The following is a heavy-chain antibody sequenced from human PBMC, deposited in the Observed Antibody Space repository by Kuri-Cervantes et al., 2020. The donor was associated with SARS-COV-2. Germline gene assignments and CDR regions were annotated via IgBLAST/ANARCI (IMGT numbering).Heavy chain of an antibody. CDR3: ARSPGAYFDY. J-gene: IGHJ4*02. CDR2: ISYDGSNK. CDR1: GFTFSSYA. D-gene: IGHD3-10*01. V-gene: IGHV3-30*04. Sequence: GGSLRLSCAASGFTFSSYAMHWVRQAPGKGLEWVAVISYDGSNKYYADPVKGRFTISRDNSKNTLYLQMNSLRAEDTAVYYCARSPGAYFDYWGQGTLVTVSS.